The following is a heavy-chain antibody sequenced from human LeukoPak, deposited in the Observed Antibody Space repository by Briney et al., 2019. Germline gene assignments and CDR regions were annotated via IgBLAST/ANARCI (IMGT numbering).Heavy chain of an antibody. Sequence: GGSLRLSCAASGFTFSTYAMSWVRQAPGKGLEWVSGIIGSGGSTYYADSVKGRFTISRDNSKNTLYLQMNSLRAEDTAVYYCAKDLWFGELLYGLDYWGQGTLVTVSS. CDR2: IIGSGGST. V-gene: IGHV3-23*01. CDR3: AKDLWFGELLYGLDY. CDR1: GFTFSTYA. J-gene: IGHJ4*02. D-gene: IGHD3-10*01.